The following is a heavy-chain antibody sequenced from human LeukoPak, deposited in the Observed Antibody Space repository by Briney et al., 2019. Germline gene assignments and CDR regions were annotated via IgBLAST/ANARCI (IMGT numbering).Heavy chain of an antibody. CDR1: GFTFSSYW. J-gene: IGHJ3*02. CDR3: AKDRVAFGGADAFDM. D-gene: IGHD3-16*01. V-gene: IGHV3-74*01. CDR2: IYGDRSTT. Sequence: QPGGSLRLSCAAPGFTFSSYWMHWVRQGPGIGLVWVSRIYGDRSTTSHADSVKGRFTISRDNAKNTLYLQMNSLRAEDTAVYYCAKDRVAFGGADAFDMWGQGTMVTVSS.